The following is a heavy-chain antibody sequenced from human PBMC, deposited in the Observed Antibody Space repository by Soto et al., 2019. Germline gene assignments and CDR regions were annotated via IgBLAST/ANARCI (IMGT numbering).Heavy chain of an antibody. Sequence: EVQLVESGGGLVQPGGSLKLSCAASGFTFSGSAMHWVRQASGKGLEWVGRIRSKANSYATAYAASVKGRFTISRDDSKNTAYLQMNSLKTEDTAVYYCTIRYGDWWFDPWGQGTLVTVSS. D-gene: IGHD4-17*01. CDR3: TIRYGDWWFDP. CDR1: GFTFSGSA. CDR2: IRSKANSYAT. V-gene: IGHV3-73*02. J-gene: IGHJ5*02.